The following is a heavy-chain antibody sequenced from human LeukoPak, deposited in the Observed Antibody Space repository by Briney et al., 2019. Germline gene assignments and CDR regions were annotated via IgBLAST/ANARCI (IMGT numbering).Heavy chain of an antibody. J-gene: IGHJ4*02. CDR2: ISSSSTYI. V-gene: IGHV3-21*01. CDR1: GFIFSSYS. Sequence: PGGSVRLSCAASGFIFSSYSMNWVRQAPGKGLEWVSSISSSSTYIYYADSVKGRFTISRDNAKNSLYLQMNSLRAEDTAVYYCARATRGVASDFDYWGQGTLVTVSS. CDR3: ARATRGVASDFDY. D-gene: IGHD2-15*01.